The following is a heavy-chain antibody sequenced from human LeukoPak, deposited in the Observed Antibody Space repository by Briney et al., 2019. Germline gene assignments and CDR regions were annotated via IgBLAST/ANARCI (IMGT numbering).Heavy chain of an antibody. CDR1: GFTFSDCY. J-gene: IGHJ6*04. V-gene: IGHV3-11*01. D-gene: IGHD3-10*01. CDR3: ARDRYYGSGSYYPFYYYYGMDV. Sequence: AGGSLRLSCAASGFTFSDCYMSWIRQAPGKGLEWVSYISSSGSTIYYADSVKGRFTISRDNAKNSLYLQMNSLRAEDTAVYYCARDRYYGSGSYYPFYYYYGMDVWGKGTTVTVSP. CDR2: ISSSGSTI.